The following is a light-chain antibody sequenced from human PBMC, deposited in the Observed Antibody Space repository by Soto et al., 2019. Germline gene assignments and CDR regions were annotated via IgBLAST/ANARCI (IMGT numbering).Light chain of an antibody. Sequence: QAVVTQEPSLTVSPGGTVTLTCGSSDGPVTSNHYPYWYQQRPGQVPRTLIYDTTNRQSWAPARFSGSRVGVKAALTRAGAQPEDEADYYCLLAYSGGRVFGGGTKLTVL. CDR2: DTT. CDR3: LLAYSGGRV. J-gene: IGLJ2*01. CDR1: DGPVTSNHY. V-gene: IGLV7-46*01.